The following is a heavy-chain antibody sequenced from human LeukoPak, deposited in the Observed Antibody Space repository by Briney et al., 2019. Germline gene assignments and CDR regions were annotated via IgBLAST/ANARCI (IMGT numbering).Heavy chain of an antibody. D-gene: IGHD4-11*01. V-gene: IGHV3-9*01. Sequence: GRSLRLSCAASGLTFDDYAMHWVRQALGKGLEWVSGITWNSAKIGYADSVKGRFTISRDNAKNSLYLQMNSLRAEDTALYYCHATYSLFDYWGQGTPVTVSS. CDR1: GLTFDDYA. CDR3: HATYSLFDY. J-gene: IGHJ4*02. CDR2: ITWNSAKI.